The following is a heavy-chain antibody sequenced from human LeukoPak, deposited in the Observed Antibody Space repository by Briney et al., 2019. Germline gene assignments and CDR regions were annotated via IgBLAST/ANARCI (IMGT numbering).Heavy chain of an antibody. CDR3: AKGNWGNAFDI. J-gene: IGHJ3*02. CDR2: IKQDGSEK. CDR1: GFTFSSYW. D-gene: IGHD7-27*01. V-gene: IGHV3-7*03. Sequence: GGSLRLSCAASGFTFSSYWMSWVRQAPGKGLEWVANIKQDGSEKYYVDSVKGRFTISRDNAKNSLYLQMSTLREDDTALYYCAKGNWGNAFDIWGQGTMVTVSS.